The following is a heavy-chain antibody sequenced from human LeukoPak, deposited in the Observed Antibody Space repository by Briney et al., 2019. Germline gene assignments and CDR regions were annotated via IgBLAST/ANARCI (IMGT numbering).Heavy chain of an antibody. CDR2: ISGSGGTT. Sequence: TGGSLRLSCAASGFTFSSYAMSWVRQAPGKGLEWVSGISGSGGTTYFAASVKGRFSVSRDNSKNTLYMQMNSPRAEDTAVYYCAKNEGFSGTYPFDNWGQGTLVTVSS. CDR1: GFTFSSYA. D-gene: IGHD1-26*01. V-gene: IGHV3-23*01. J-gene: IGHJ4*02. CDR3: AKNEGFSGTYPFDN.